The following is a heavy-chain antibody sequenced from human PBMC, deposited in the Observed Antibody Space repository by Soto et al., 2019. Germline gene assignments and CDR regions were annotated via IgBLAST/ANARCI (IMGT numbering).Heavy chain of an antibody. CDR2: ISYDGSNK. D-gene: IGHD3-22*01. Sequence: QVQLVESGGGVVQPGRSLRLSCAASGFTFSSYGMHWVRQAPGKGLEWVAVISYDGSNKYYADSVKGRFTISRDNSKNTLYLQMNSLRAEDTAVYYCAKEVVNCAATDYGGQGTLVTVSS. V-gene: IGHV3-30*18. CDR1: GFTFSSYG. CDR3: AKEVVNCAATDY. J-gene: IGHJ4*02.